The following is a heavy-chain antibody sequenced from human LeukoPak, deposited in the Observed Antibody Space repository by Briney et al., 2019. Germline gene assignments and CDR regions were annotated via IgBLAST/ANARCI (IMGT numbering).Heavy chain of an antibody. D-gene: IGHD2-2*01. CDR3: ARYCSSTSCYPYYYYYMDV. V-gene: IGHV1-18*01. CDR2: ISAYNGNT. CDR1: GYTFTSYG. Sequence: ASVKVSCKASGYTFTSYGISWVRQAPGQGLEWMGWISAYNGNTNYAQELQGRVTMTTDTSTSTAYMELRSLRSDDTAVYYCARYCSSTSCYPYYYYYMDVWGKGTTVTVSS. J-gene: IGHJ6*03.